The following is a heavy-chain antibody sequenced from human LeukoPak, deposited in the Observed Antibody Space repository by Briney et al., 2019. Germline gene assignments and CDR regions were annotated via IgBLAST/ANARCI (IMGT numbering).Heavy chain of an antibody. V-gene: IGHV1-18*01. CDR3: TRDRRIVVAGSGVHNWFDP. D-gene: IGHD3-22*01. Sequence: ASVKVSCKTSGYTFTSYGFSWVRQAPGQGLEWMGWINPSNGDTIYVQKFQDRVTMTTDTSTRTAYMELRSLRSDDTAVFYCTRDRRIVVAGSGVHNWFDPWGQGTLVTVSS. CDR1: GYTFTSYG. CDR2: INPSNGDT. J-gene: IGHJ5*02.